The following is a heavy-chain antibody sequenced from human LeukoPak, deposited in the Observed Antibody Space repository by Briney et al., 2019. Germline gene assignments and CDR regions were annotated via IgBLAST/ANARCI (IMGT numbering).Heavy chain of an antibody. V-gene: IGHV5-51*01. D-gene: IGHD2-2*01. CDR3: ARHTRSSPFDY. J-gene: IGHJ4*02. CDR1: GYTFTNYW. Sequence: GESLKTSCTGSGYTFTNYWIGWVRQMPGKGLEWMGIIFPGDSDTRYSPSFQGQVTISVDKSITTAYLQWNSLKASDTAMYYCARHTRSSPFDYWGQGTLVTVSS. CDR2: IFPGDSDT.